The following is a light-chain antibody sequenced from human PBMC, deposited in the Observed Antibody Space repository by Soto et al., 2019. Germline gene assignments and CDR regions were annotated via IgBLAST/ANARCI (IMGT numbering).Light chain of an antibody. Sequence: QSALTQPPSASGSPGQSVTISCTGTSSDVGGYNYVSWYQQHPGKAPKLMIYEVSKRPSGVPDRFSGSKSGNTASLTGSGLQAEDEADYYCSSYAGRNNFVFGGGTKLTVL. CDR2: EVS. CDR3: SSYAGRNNFV. V-gene: IGLV2-8*01. J-gene: IGLJ2*01. CDR1: SSDVGGYNY.